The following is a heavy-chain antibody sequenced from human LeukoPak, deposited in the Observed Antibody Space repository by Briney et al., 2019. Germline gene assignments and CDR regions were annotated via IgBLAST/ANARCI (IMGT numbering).Heavy chain of an antibody. J-gene: IGHJ4*02. CDR3: ARGSGSYHTAYMN. V-gene: IGHV5-51*01. Sequence: EESLKISCKGSGYGFTSYWIGWVRQMPGKGLEWMGIIYPGDSDTRYSPSFQGQVTISADKSLSTAYLQWSSLKASDTAMYYCARGSGSYHTAYMNWGQGSPVTVSS. D-gene: IGHD1-26*01. CDR2: IYPGDSDT. CDR1: GYGFTSYW.